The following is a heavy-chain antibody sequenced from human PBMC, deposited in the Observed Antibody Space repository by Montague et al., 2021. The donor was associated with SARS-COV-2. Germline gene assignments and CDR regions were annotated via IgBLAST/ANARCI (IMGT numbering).Heavy chain of an antibody. D-gene: IGHD3-9*01. V-gene: IGHV4-59*01. CDR3: ASLRGSADILTAFQGVSYFYGMDA. Sequence: SETLSLTCTVSGGTISSYYWSWIRQPPGKGLEWIGYIDYSESTKQNPSLKSRVTISVDKSKNQFSLKLSSVTAADTAVYYCASLRGSADILTAFQGVSYFYGMDAWGQGTTVTVSS. CDR2: IDYSEST. CDR1: GGTISSYY. J-gene: IGHJ6*02.